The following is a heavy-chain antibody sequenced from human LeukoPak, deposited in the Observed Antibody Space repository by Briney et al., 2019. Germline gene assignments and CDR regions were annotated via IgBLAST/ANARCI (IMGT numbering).Heavy chain of an antibody. D-gene: IGHD3-10*01. CDR1: GGSISSYY. CDR3: AREVWFGELENAFDI. Sequence: KPSETLSLTCTVSGGSISSYYLSWIRQPPGKGLEWIGYIYYSGSTNYNPSLKSRVTISVDTSKNQFSLKLSSVTAADTAVYYCAREVWFGELENAFDIWGQGTMVTVSS. CDR2: IYYSGST. V-gene: IGHV4-59*01. J-gene: IGHJ3*02.